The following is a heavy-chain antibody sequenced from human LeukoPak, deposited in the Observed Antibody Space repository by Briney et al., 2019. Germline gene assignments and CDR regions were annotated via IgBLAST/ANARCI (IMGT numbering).Heavy chain of an antibody. CDR3: AREGQYSSGWYRADRFDY. Sequence: SVKVSCKASGGTFNNYGISWVRQAPGQGLEWMGGIIPIFGTANYAQKFQGRVTITADESTSAAYMELSSLRSDDTAVYYCAREGQYSSGWYRADRFDYWGQGTLVTVSS. CDR1: GGTFNNYG. V-gene: IGHV1-69*13. CDR2: IIPIFGTA. J-gene: IGHJ4*02. D-gene: IGHD6-19*01.